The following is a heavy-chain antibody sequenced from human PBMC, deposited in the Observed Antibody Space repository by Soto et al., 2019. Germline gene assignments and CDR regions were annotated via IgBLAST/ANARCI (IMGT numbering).Heavy chain of an antibody. CDR2: IWYGGSNK. CDR3: ARVWQQLASYYYYGMDV. V-gene: IGHV3-33*01. Sequence: GGSLRLSCAASGFTFSSYGMHWVRQAPGKGLEWVAVIWYGGSNKYYADSVKGRFTISRDNSKNTLYLQMNSLRAEDTAVYYCARVWQQLASYYYYGMDVWGQGTTVTVSS. CDR1: GFTFSSYG. D-gene: IGHD6-13*01. J-gene: IGHJ6*02.